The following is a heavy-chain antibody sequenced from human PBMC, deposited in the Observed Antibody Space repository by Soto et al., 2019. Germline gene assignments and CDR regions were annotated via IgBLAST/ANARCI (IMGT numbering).Heavy chain of an antibody. V-gene: IGHV3-23*01. J-gene: IGHJ4*02. CDR2: ISGSGGST. CDR1: GFTFSSYA. Sequence: SGGSLRLSCAASGFTFSSYAMSWVRQAPGKGLEWVSAISGSGGSTYYADSVKGRFTISRGNSKNTLYLQMNSLRAEDTAVYYCASSRGGMATIDYWGQGTLVTVS. CDR3: ASSRGGMATIDY. D-gene: IGHD5-12*01.